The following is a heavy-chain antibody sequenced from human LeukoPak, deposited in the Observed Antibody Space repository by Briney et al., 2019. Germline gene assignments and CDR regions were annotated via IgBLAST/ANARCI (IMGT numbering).Heavy chain of an antibody. CDR1: GFTFSSYT. V-gene: IGHV3-23*01. CDR2: INTGDGT. CDR3: AKAGVCSSTSCPRYYYYYYGMDV. D-gene: IGHD2-2*01. Sequence: PGGSLRLSCAASGFTFSSYTMSWVRQAPGKGLEWVSAINTGDGTTYADSVKGRFTISRDNSKNTLYLQMNSLRAEDTAVYYCAKAGVCSSTSCPRYYYYYYGMDVWGQGTTVTVSS. J-gene: IGHJ6*02.